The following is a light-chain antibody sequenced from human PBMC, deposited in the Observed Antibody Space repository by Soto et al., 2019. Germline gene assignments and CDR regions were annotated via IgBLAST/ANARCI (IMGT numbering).Light chain of an antibody. CDR3: VSYTPSRTYV. J-gene: IGLJ1*01. CDR1: SSDVGGSNF. Sequence: QSALTQPASVSDSPGQSITISCTGTSSDVGGSNFVSWYQQHPGKPPKLIIYDVANRPSGVSNRFSEYKSGRTPSLNISRLQTEDEADYYCVSYTPSRTYVLGTWTKV. CDR2: DVA. V-gene: IGLV2-14*03.